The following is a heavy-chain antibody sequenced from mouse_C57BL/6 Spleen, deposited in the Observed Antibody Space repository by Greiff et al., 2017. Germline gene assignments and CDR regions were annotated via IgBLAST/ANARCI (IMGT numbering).Heavy chain of an antibody. CDR3: ARRPFEVARPFDY. Sequence: SGPELVKPGASVKMSCKASGYTFTDYNMHWVKQSHGKSLEWIGYINPNNGGTSYNQKFKGKATLTVNKSSSTAYMELRSLTSEDSAVYYCARRPFEVARPFDYWGQGTTLTVSS. CDR1: GYTFTDYN. J-gene: IGHJ2*01. CDR2: INPNNGGT. V-gene: IGHV1-22*01. D-gene: IGHD1-1*01.